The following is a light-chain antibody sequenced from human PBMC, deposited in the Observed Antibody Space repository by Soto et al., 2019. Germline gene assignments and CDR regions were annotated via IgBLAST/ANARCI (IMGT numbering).Light chain of an antibody. Sequence: STLSASIGDRVTITCRASQSISSYLNWYQQKPGKAPKLLIYAASSLRSGVPSRFSGSGSGTDFTLTISCLQSEDFATYYCQQYYDSPRTFGQGTKVDIK. V-gene: IGKV1-39*01. J-gene: IGKJ1*01. CDR1: QSISSY. CDR2: AAS. CDR3: QQYYDSPRT.